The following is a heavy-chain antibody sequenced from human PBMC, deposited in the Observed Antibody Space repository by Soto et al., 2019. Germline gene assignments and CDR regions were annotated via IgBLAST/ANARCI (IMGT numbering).Heavy chain of an antibody. Sequence: EVQLVESGGGFVQPGRSMRLSCAASGFTFDDYAMHWVRQAPGKGLEWVSGISWNSGSIGYAVSVKGRFTISRDNAKNSLYLQMNSLRAEDTALHYCAKDTHYEFWSAGSGTDVFDICGQGTMVTVSS. J-gene: IGHJ3*02. CDR3: AKDTHYEFWSAGSGTDVFDI. D-gene: IGHD3-3*01. CDR1: GFTFDDYA. CDR2: ISWNSGSI. V-gene: IGHV3-9*01.